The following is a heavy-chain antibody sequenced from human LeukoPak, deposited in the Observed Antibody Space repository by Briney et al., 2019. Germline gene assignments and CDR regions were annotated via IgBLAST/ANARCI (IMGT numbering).Heavy chain of an antibody. CDR3: AAHRSSRYGGLRWFDP. D-gene: IGHD6-13*01. Sequence: SETLSLTCTVSGGSISSYYWSWIRQPAGKGLEWIGRIYTSGSTNYNASLRSRVTMSVDTSKNQFSLKLSSVTAAAPAVYYCAAHRSSRYGGLRWFDPWGQGTLVTVCS. J-gene: IGHJ5*02. CDR1: GGSISSYY. CDR2: IYTSGST. V-gene: IGHV4-4*07.